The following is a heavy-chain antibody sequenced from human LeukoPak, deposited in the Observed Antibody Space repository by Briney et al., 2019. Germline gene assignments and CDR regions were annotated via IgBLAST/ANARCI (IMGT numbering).Heavy chain of an antibody. Sequence: PGGSLRLLCAASGFTFSIYLMSWVRQAPGKGLEWVASINQDGSEKYYVDSVKGRCTISRDNAKTSLYLQMSSLRAEDAAAYYCVRDGPGVIEARKRYYGMDVWGKRTTVSVSS. CDR3: VRDGPGVIEARKRYYGMDV. CDR1: GFTFSIYL. D-gene: IGHD6-6*01. V-gene: IGHV3-7*05. J-gene: IGHJ6*04. CDR2: INQDGSEK.